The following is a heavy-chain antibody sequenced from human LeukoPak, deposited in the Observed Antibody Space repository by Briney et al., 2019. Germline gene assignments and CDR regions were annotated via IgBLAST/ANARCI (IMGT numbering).Heavy chain of an antibody. CDR3: ARGYYYDSSGSQGGYFDY. D-gene: IGHD3-22*01. Sequence: GASVKVSCKASGYTSTSYYMHWVRQAPGQGLEWMGIINPSGGSTSYAQKFQDRVTMTRDMSTSTVYMELSSLRYEDTAVYYCARGYYYDSSGSQGGYFDYWGQGTLVTVSS. CDR1: GYTSTSYY. CDR2: INPSGGST. J-gene: IGHJ4*02. V-gene: IGHV1-46*01.